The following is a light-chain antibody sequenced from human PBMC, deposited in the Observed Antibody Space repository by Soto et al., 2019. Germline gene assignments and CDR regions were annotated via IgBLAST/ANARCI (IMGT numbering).Light chain of an antibody. J-gene: IGKJ1*01. CDR2: DAS. V-gene: IGKV1-5*01. CDR1: QRISSW. Sequence: GVRVTITCRASQRISSWLAWXQEXPXXXXXLXXXDASSLESGVPSRFSGSGSGTEFTLTISSLQPDDFATYYCQQYNSYFTWTFGQGTRVDIK. CDR3: QQYNSYFTWT.